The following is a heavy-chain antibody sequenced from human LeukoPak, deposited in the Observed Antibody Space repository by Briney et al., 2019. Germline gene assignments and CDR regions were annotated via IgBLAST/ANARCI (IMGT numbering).Heavy chain of an antibody. J-gene: IGHJ4*02. CDR2: ISYDGSNK. V-gene: IGHV3-30-3*02. CDR1: GFTFSSYA. CDR3: AKKGQADDDGKPD. Sequence: GGSLRLSCAASGFTFSSYAMHWVRQAPGKGLEWVAVISYDGSNKYYADSVKGRFTISRDNSKNTLYLQMNNLRVDDSAVYYCAKKGQADDDGKPDWGQGTLVTVSP. D-gene: IGHD1-1*01.